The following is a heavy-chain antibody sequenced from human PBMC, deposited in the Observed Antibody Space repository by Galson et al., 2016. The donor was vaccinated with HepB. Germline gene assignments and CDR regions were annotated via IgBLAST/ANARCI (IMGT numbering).Heavy chain of an antibody. CDR3: ASSPNPTSGWQQEYWFYH. Sequence: SVKVSCKASGYTFTDHYIHWVRQAPGQGLEWMGWINPKSGGTNYVEKFQGRVTMARDTPISTAYMELSRLRSDDTAVYYCASSPNPTSGWQQEYWFYHWGQGTLITVSS. J-gene: IGHJ5*02. D-gene: IGHD6-19*01. V-gene: IGHV1-2*02. CDR2: INPKSGGT. CDR1: GYTFTDHY.